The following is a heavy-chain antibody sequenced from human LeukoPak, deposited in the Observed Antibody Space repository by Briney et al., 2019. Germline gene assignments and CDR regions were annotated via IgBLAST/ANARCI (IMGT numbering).Heavy chain of an antibody. V-gene: IGHV4-39*07. CDR1: GGSINNSPYY. CDR3: ARIDPLHDAFDI. CDR2: IYYSGTT. Sequence: SETLSLTCTVSGGSINNSPYYWGWIRQPPGKGLEWIGTIYYSGTTYYNPSLNGRVTISVDTSKNHFSLKLNSVTAADTAVYYCARIDPLHDAFDIWGQGTMVTVSS. J-gene: IGHJ3*02.